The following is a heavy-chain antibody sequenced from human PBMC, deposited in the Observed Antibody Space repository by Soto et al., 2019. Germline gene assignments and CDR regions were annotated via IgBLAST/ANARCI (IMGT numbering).Heavy chain of an antibody. CDR3: AKAIAAAGTLRVPGEGAYYYYGMDV. V-gene: IGHV3-23*01. J-gene: IGHJ6*02. D-gene: IGHD6-13*01. Sequence: GGSLRLSCAASGFTFSSYAMSWVRQAPGKGLEWVSAISGSGGSTYYADSVKGRFPISRDNSKNMLYLQMNGLRAEDTAVYYCAKAIAAAGTLRVPGEGAYYYYGMDVWGQGTTVTVSS. CDR2: ISGSGGST. CDR1: GFTFSSYA.